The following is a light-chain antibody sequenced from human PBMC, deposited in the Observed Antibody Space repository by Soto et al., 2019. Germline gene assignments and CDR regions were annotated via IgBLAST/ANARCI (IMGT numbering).Light chain of an antibody. CDR1: QSISSY. Sequence: DIQMTQSPSSLSASVGDRVTITCRASQSISSYLNWYQQKPGKAPNLLIYAASSLQSGDPSRFSGSESGTDFTLTISSLQPEDFATYYCQQSYSDPLSFGGGTKVEI. CDR3: QQSYSDPLS. J-gene: IGKJ4*01. CDR2: AAS. V-gene: IGKV1-39*01.